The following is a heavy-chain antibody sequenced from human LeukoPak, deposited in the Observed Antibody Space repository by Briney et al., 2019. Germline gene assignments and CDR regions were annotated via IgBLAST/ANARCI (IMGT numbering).Heavy chain of an antibody. D-gene: IGHD2/OR15-2a*01. CDR1: GFTFTNYW. CDR3: VSFYETY. V-gene: IGHV3-74*01. J-gene: IGHJ4*02. Sequence: GGSLRLSCTASGFTFTNYWMHWVRQAPGMGLVWVSRLPPDELDIIYADSVRGRFTVSRDNAKNTMYLQMNNLRAEDTAVYYCVSFYETYWGRGTLVTVSS. CDR2: LPPDELDI.